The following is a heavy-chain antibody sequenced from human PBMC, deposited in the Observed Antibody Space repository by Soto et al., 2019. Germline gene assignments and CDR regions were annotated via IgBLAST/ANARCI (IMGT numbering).Heavy chain of an antibody. CDR3: ARGYCSGGSCYSYFDY. CDR2: INAGNGNT. V-gene: IGHV1-3*01. Sequence: ASVKVSCKASGYTFTSYAMHLVRQAPGQRLEWMGWINAGNGNTKYSQKFQGRVTITRDTSASTAYMELSSLRSEDTAVYYCARGYCSGGSCYSYFDYRGQGTLVTVSS. J-gene: IGHJ4*02. D-gene: IGHD2-15*01. CDR1: GYTFTSYA.